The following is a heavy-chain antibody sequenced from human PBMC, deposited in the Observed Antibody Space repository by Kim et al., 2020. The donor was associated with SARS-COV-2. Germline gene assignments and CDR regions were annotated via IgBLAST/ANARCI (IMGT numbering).Heavy chain of an antibody. CDR3: AKGGGFDWKFRFDP. Sequence: ANSVKSRFTISRDNSKNPLYLQMNSLRAEETAVYYCAKGGGFDWKFRFDPWGQGTLVTVSS. J-gene: IGHJ5*02. V-gene: IGHV3-23*01. D-gene: IGHD3-9*01.